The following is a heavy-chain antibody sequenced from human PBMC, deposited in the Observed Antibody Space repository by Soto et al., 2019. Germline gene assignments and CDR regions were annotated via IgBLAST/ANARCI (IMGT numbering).Heavy chain of an antibody. J-gene: IGHJ4*02. CDR1: GGSLSDSSHF. CDR3: ARSDATGLDY. D-gene: IGHD4-17*01. CDR2: TDHSGST. V-gene: IGHV4-34*01. Sequence: SETLSLTCAVYGGSLSDSSHFWGWIRQPPGQGLEWIGETDHSGSTNYSPSLKSRVTISVDTSKNHFSLRLSSVTAADTAVYYCARSDATGLDYWGQGTLVTVS.